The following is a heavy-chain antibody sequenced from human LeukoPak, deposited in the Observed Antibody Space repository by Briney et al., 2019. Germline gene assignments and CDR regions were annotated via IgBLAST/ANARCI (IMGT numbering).Heavy chain of an antibody. CDR2: IYPGDSDT. V-gene: IGHV5-51*01. Sequence: GESLKISCKGSGYSFTNYWIDWVRQVPGKGQEWRGIIYPGDSDTRYSPSFRGQVTISVDKSINTAYLQWNSLQASDTAMYYCARRTSARHWFDPWGQGTLVTVSS. J-gene: IGHJ5*02. CDR1: GYSFTNYW. CDR3: ARRTSARHWFDP.